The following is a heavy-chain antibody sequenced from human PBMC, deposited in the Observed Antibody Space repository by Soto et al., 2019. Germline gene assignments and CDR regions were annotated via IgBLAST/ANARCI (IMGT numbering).Heavy chain of an antibody. Sequence: GASVKVSCKASGYTFTSYAMHWVRQAPGQRLEWMGWINAGNGNTKYSQKFQGRVTITRDTSASTAYMELSSLRSDDTAVYYCARVRRYTDQLDYWGQGTLVTVSS. CDR1: GYTFTSYA. J-gene: IGHJ4*02. CDR3: ARVRRYTDQLDY. V-gene: IGHV1-3*01. CDR2: INAGNGNT. D-gene: IGHD1-20*01.